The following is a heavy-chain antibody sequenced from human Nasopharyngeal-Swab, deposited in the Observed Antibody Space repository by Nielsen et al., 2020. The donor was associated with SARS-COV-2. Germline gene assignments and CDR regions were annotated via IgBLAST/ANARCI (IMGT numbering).Heavy chain of an antibody. J-gene: IGHJ4*02. V-gene: IGHV3-7*01. Sequence: WIRQPPGKGLEWVANIKQDGSEKYYVDSVKGRFTISRDNAKNSLYLQMNSLRAEDTAVYYCAKMRVAGLFDYWGQGTLVTVSS. CDR3: AKMRVAGLFDY. D-gene: IGHD6-19*01. CDR2: IKQDGSEK.